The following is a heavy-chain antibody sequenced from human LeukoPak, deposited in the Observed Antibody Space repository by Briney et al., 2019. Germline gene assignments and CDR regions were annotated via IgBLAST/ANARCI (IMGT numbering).Heavy chain of an antibody. V-gene: IGHV4-34*01. Sequence: SETLSLTCAVYGGSFSGYYWSWIRQPPGKGLEWIGEINHSGSTNYNPSLKSRVTISVDTSKNQFSLKLSSVTAADTAVYYCARFEGGVGATHFDYWGQGTLVTVSS. CDR2: INHSGST. CDR3: ARFEGGVGATHFDY. D-gene: IGHD1-26*01. CDR1: GGSFSGYY. J-gene: IGHJ4*02.